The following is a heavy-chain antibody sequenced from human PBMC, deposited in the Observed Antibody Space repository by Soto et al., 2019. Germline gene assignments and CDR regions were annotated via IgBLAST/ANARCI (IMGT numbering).Heavy chain of an antibody. J-gene: IGHJ6*02. CDR1: GFTFSSYC. CDR3: AKDRTYYDFWSGSHGGYYYGMDV. D-gene: IGHD3-3*01. V-gene: IGHV3-30*18. CDR2: ISYDGSNK. Sequence: GGSLRLSCAASGFTFSSYCMHWVRQAPGKGLEWVAVISYDGSNKYYADSVKGRFTISRDNSKNTLYLQMNSLRAEDTAVYYCAKDRTYYDFWSGSHGGYYYGMDVWGQGTTVTVSS.